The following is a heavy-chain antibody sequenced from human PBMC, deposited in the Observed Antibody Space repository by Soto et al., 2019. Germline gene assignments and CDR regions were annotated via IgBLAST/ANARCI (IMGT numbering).Heavy chain of an antibody. Sequence: SETLSLTCSVSGASVRSGDYYWSCIRQAPGKGLEWIGYIYNSGGSYYNPSLKGRLTISIDTSKNQFSLKLNSVTAADTAIYYCVGTGTTDDYWGRGTLVTVSS. D-gene: IGHD4-17*01. CDR3: VGTGTTDDY. CDR2: IYNSGGS. CDR1: GASVRSGDYY. J-gene: IGHJ4*02. V-gene: IGHV4-30-4*01.